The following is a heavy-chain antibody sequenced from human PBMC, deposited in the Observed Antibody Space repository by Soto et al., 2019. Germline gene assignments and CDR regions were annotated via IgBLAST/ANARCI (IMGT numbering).Heavy chain of an antibody. CDR1: GFTFSSYA. Sequence: TGGSLRLSCAASGFTFSSYAMSWVRQAPGKGLEWVSAISGSGGSTYYADSVKGRFTISRDNSKNTLYLQMNSLRAEDTAVYYCAKDGRYFDWYHASPGWFDPWGQGTLVTVSS. J-gene: IGHJ5*02. V-gene: IGHV3-23*01. CDR2: ISGSGGST. CDR3: AKDGRYFDWYHASPGWFDP. D-gene: IGHD3-9*01.